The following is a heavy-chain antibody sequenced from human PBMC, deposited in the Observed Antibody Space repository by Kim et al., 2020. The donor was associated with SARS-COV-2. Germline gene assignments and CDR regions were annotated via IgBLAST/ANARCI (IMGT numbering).Heavy chain of an antibody. Sequence: GGSLRLSCAASGFTFSSYWMHWVRQAPGKRLVWVSRINSDGSSTSYADSVKGRFTISRDNAKNTLYLQMNSLRAEDTAVYYCARDSRLGELSLFTYYYYYYGMDVWGQGTTVTVSS. V-gene: IGHV3-74*01. CDR1: GFTFSSYW. D-gene: IGHD3-16*02. CDR2: INSDGSST. J-gene: IGHJ6*02. CDR3: ARDSRLGELSLFTYYYYYYGMDV.